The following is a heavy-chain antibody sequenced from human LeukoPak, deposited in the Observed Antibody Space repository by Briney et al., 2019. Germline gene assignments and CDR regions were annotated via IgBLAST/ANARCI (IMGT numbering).Heavy chain of an antibody. J-gene: IGHJ4*02. V-gene: IGHV1-3*01. CDR1: GYTFTSYA. CDR2: INAGNGNT. Sequence: ASVKVSCKASGYTFTSYAMHWVRQAPGQRLEWMGWINAGNGNTKYSQKFQGRVTITRDTSASTAYMELSSLRSEDTAVYYCARDPLYYDILTGYYKEGYYFDYWGQGTLVTVSS. CDR3: ARDPLYYDILTGYYKEGYYFDY. D-gene: IGHD3-9*01.